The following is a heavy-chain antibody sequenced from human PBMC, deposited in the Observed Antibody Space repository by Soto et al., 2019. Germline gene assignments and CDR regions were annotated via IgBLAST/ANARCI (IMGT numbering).Heavy chain of an antibody. CDR2: MNPNSGNT. V-gene: IGHV1-8*01. D-gene: IGHD2-15*01. CDR1: GYTFTSYD. Sequence: ASVKVSCKASGYTFTSYDINWVRQATGQGLEYLGWMNPNSGNTAYVQKFQGRVTMTWDTSITTAYMELSSLRSEDTAVYFCARGIKSAAYSRWSDPWGQGTLVTVSS. CDR3: ARGIKSAAYSRWSDP. J-gene: IGHJ5*02.